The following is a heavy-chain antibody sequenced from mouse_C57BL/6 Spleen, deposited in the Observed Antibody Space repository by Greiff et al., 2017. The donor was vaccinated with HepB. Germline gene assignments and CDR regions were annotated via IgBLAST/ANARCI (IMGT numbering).Heavy chain of an antibody. D-gene: IGHD1-1*02. CDR3: ARRGSNWYFDV. CDR2: IYPSDSET. CDR1: GYTFTSYW. V-gene: IGHV1-61*01. Sequence: QVQLQQPGAELARPGSSVKLSCKASGYTFTSYWMDWVKQRPGQGLEWIGNIYPSDSETHYNQKFKDKATLTVDKSSSTAYMQLSSLTSEDSAVYYCARRGSNWYFDVWGTGTTVTVSS. J-gene: IGHJ1*03.